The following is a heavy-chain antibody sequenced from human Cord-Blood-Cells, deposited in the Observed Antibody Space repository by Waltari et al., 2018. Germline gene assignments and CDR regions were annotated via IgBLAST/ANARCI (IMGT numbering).Heavy chain of an antibody. CDR1: GGSFSGYY. CDR3: ARAGNLYCTNGVCAFDY. CDR2: INHSGST. D-gene: IGHD2-8*01. Sequence: VQLQQWGAGLLKPSETLSLTCAVYGGSFSGYYWSWIRQPPGKGLEWIGEINHSGSTNYNPSLKSRVTISVDTSKNQFSLKLSSVTAADTAVYYCARAGNLYCTNGVCAFDYWGQGTLVTVSS. J-gene: IGHJ4*02. V-gene: IGHV4-34*01.